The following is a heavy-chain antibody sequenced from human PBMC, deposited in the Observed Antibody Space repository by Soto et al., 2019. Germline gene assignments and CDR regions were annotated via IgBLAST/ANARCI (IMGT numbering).Heavy chain of an antibody. V-gene: IGHV1-69*13. CDR1: GGTFSSYA. Sequence: SVKVSCKASGGTFSSYAISWVRQAPGQGLEWMGGIIPIFGTANYAQKFQGRVTITADESTSTAYMELSSLRSEDTAVYYCARDGGEYSCSSDYYGMDVWGQGTTVTVSS. D-gene: IGHD6-6*01. CDR3: ARDGGEYSCSSDYYGMDV. CDR2: IIPIFGTA. J-gene: IGHJ6*02.